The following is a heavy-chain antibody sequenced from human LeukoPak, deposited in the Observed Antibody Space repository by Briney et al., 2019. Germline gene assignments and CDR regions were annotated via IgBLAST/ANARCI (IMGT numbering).Heavy chain of an antibody. CDR3: AGEYYDFWSGYYTDNWFDP. D-gene: IGHD3-3*01. V-gene: IGHV3-7*01. J-gene: IGHJ5*02. CDR1: GFTFSSYW. Sequence: GGSLRLSCAASGFTFSSYWMSWVRQAPGKGLEWVANIKLDGSEKYYVDSVKGRFTISRDNAKNSLYLQMNSLRAEDTAVYYCAGEYYDFWSGYYTDNWFDPWGQGTLVTVSS. CDR2: IKLDGSEK.